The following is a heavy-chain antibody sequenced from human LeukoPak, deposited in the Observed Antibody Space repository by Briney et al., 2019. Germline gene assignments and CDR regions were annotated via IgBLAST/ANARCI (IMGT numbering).Heavy chain of an antibody. J-gene: IGHJ1*01. CDR1: GFTFSSYG. CDR3: ARELLGGGDLAVDVYFQH. D-gene: IGHD2-21*01. V-gene: IGHV3-33*01. Sequence: PGGSLRLSCAASGFTFSSYGMHWVRQAPGKGLEWVAVIWYDGSNKYYADSVKGRFTISRDNSKNTLYLQMNSLRAEDTAVYYCARELLGGGDLAVDVYFQHWGQGTLVTVSS. CDR2: IWYDGSNK.